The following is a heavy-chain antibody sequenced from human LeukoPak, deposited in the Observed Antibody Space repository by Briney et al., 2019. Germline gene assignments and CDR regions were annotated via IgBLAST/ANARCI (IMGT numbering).Heavy chain of an antibody. V-gene: IGHV3-23*01. D-gene: IGHD3-22*01. CDR1: GFTFSSNG. CDR2: ISGSGDKT. J-gene: IGHJ4*02. CDR3: AKTNGYYDL. Sequence: GGSLRLSCAASGFTFSSNGMSWVRKAPGKGLEWVSSISGSGDKTYYADSVKGRFTISRDNPKSTMYLQMNSLRAEDTAVYHCAKTNGYYDLWGQGTLVIVSS.